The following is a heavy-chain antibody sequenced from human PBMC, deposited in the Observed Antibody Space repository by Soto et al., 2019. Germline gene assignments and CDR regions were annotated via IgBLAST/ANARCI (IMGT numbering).Heavy chain of an antibody. CDR3: AKDNTHLYSYGSFDY. Sequence: PGGSLGISCAASGFTFDDYAMHWVRQAPGKGLEWVSGISWNSGSIGYADSVKGRFTISRDNAKNSLYLQMNSLRAEDTALYYCAKDNTHLYSYGSFDYWGQGTLVTVSS. CDR2: ISWNSGSI. J-gene: IGHJ4*02. D-gene: IGHD5-18*01. CDR1: GFTFDDYA. V-gene: IGHV3-9*01.